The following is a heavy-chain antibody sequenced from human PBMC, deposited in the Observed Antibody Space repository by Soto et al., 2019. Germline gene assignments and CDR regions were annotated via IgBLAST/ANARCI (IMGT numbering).Heavy chain of an antibody. CDR2: ISWDGGST. Sequence: GGSLRLSCAASGFTFDDYTMHWVRQAPGKGLEWVSLISWDGGSTYYADSVKGRFTISRDNSKNSLYLQMNSLRTEDTALYYCAKALGRRDGYRMNDAFDIWGQGTMVTVSS. D-gene: IGHD5-12*01. CDR1: GFTFDDYT. CDR3: AKALGRRDGYRMNDAFDI. V-gene: IGHV3-43*01. J-gene: IGHJ3*02.